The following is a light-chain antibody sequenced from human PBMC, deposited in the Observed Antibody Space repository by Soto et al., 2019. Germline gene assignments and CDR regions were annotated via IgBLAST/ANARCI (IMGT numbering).Light chain of an antibody. CDR1: SSDVGGYNY. CDR3: SSYAGSNKFL. CDR2: EVS. Sequence: QSVLTQPPSASGSPGQSVTISCTGTSSDVGGYNYVSWYQQHPGKAPKLMIYEVSKRPSGVPDRFSGSKSGNTASLTVSGLQAEDEADYYCSSYAGSNKFLFGGGTKLTVL. V-gene: IGLV2-8*01. J-gene: IGLJ2*01.